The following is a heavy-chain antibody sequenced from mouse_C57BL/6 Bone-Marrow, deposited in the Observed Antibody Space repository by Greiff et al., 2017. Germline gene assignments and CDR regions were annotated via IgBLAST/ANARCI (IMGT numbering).Heavy chain of an antibody. J-gene: IGHJ2*01. V-gene: IGHV5-12*01. Sequence: EVKLLESGGGLVQPGGSLKLSCAASGFTFSDYYMYWVRQTPEKRLEWVAYISNGGGSTYYPDTVTGRFTISRDNAKNTLYLQISRLKTEDTAMCYCARHVNYNYGGLDYWGQGTTLTVSS. CDR1: GFTFSDYY. CDR2: ISNGGGST. D-gene: IGHD1-1*02. CDR3: ARHVNYNYGGLDY.